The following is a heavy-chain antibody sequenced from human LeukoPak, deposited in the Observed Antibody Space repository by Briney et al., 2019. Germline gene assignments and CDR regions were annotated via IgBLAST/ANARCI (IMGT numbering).Heavy chain of an antibody. D-gene: IGHD3-10*01. Sequence: GASVKVSCKPSGYTFTDYFMHCVRQDPGQPLEWMGWINPNSGGTNYAQRFQGRVTMNRDTSISTVYMELSRLTSDDTAVYCCARGDGSGRYCIEYWGQGTLVAV. CDR1: GYTFTDYF. CDR2: INPNSGGT. J-gene: IGHJ4*02. V-gene: IGHV1-2*02. CDR3: ARGDGSGRYCIEY.